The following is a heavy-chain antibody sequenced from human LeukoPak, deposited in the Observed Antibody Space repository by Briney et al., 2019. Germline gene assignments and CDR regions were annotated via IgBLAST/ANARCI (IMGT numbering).Heavy chain of an antibody. J-gene: IGHJ6*02. CDR2: INHSGST. CDR3: ARVPPRYYYGSGSYYKAYYYGMDV. V-gene: IGHV4-34*01. Sequence: SETLSLTCAVYGGSFSGYYWSWIRQPPGKGLEWIGEINHSGSTNYNPSLKSRVTISVDTSKNQFSLKLSSVTAADTAVYYCARVPPRYYYGSGSYYKAYYYGMDVWGQGTTVTVSS. CDR1: GGSFSGYY. D-gene: IGHD3-10*01.